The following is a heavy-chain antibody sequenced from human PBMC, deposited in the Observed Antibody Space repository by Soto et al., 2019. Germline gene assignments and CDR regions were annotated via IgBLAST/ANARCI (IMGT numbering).Heavy chain of an antibody. CDR1: GYTFTSYA. Sequence: QVQLVQSGAEVKKPGASVKVSCKASGYTFTSYAISWVRQAPGQGLEWMGWISAYNGNTNYAQKFQGRVTMTTDTSPNTAYMELRSLRSDATAVYYCSRDAPPADYWGQGTLVTVSS. CDR2: ISAYNGNT. CDR3: SRDAPPADY. V-gene: IGHV1-18*01. J-gene: IGHJ4*02.